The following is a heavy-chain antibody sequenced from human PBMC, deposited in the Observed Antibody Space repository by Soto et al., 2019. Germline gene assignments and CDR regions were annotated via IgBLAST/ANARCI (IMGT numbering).Heavy chain of an antibody. D-gene: IGHD2-8*01. CDR1: GGSISRYY. Sequence: SETLSLTCSVSGGSISRYYWSWIRQPPGKGLEWIGYAYYSGDTGYNPSLKSRVTMAVDTSKSQVSLKLSSVTAADTAVYYCARDRSTYGGGGTGEVKENWFDTWGKGALVTVS. V-gene: IGHV4-59*01. J-gene: IGHJ5*02. CDR3: ARDRSTYGGGGTGEVKENWFDT. CDR2: AYYSGDT.